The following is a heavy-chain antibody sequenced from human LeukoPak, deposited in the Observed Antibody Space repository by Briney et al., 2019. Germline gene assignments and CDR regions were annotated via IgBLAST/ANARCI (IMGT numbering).Heavy chain of an antibody. V-gene: IGHV3-30*04. CDR1: GFTFSSNA. J-gene: IGHJ1*01. CDR2: ISYDGSNK. Sequence: TGGSLRLSCAASGFTFSSNAMLWVRQAPGKGLEWVAVISYDGSNKYYADSVKGRFTISRDNSKNTLYLQMNSLRAEDTAVYYCARDEYSSGWYMYFQHWGQGTLVTVSS. D-gene: IGHD6-19*01. CDR3: ARDEYSSGWYMYFQH.